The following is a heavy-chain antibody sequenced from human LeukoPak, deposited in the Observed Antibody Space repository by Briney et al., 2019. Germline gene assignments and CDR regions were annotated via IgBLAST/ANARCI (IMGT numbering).Heavy chain of an antibody. V-gene: IGHV3-7*01. D-gene: IGHD1-26*01. CDR3: ASQGATYPILFDY. CDR2: IKQDGSEK. CDR1: GFTFTSYW. Sequence: GGSLRLSCAASGFTFTSYWMSWVRQAPGKGLEWVANIKQDGSEKYYVDSVKGRLTISRDNAKNSLYLQMNSLRAEDTAVYYCASQGATYPILFDYWGQGTLVTVSS. J-gene: IGHJ4*02.